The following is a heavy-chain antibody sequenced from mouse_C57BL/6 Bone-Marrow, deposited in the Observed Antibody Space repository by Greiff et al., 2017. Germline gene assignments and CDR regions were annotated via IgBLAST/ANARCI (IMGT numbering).Heavy chain of an antibody. J-gene: IGHJ4*01. CDR2: IYPGSGNT. V-gene: IGHV1-76*01. CDR1: GYTFTDYY. CDR3: ARSVAYYSNLYAMDY. D-gene: IGHD2-5*01. Sequence: QVQLKESGAELVRPGASVKLSCKASGYTFTDYYINWVKQRPGQGLEWIARIYPGSGNTYYNEKFKGKATLTAEKSSSTAYMQLSSLTSEDSAVYFCARSVAYYSNLYAMDYGGQGTSVTVSS.